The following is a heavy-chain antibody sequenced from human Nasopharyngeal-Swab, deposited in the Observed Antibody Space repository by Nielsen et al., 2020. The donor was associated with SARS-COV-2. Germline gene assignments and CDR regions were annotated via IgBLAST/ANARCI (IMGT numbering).Heavy chain of an antibody. CDR2: IRSKAYGGTT. V-gene: IGHV3-49*02. D-gene: IGHD2-2*01. Sequence: WIRQPPGKGLEWVGFIRSKAYGGTTEYAASVKGRFTISRDDSKSIAYLQMSSLKTEDTAVYYCTREPDIVVVPAAISFDYWGQGTLVTASS. CDR3: TREPDIVVVPAAISFDY. J-gene: IGHJ4*02.